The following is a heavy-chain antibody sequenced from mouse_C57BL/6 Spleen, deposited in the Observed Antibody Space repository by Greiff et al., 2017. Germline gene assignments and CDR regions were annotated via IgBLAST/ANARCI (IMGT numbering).Heavy chain of an antibody. CDR2: INPSSGYT. V-gene: IGHV1-7*01. Sequence: VQLQQSRAELAKPGASVKLSCKASGYTFTSYWMHWVKQRPGQGLEWIGYINPSSGYTKYNQKFKDKATLTADKSSSTAYMQLRSLTYEDSAVYYCAVVIYDGYYDWYFDVWGTGTTVTVSS. CDR1: GYTFTSYW. D-gene: IGHD2-3*01. CDR3: AVVIYDGYYDWYFDV. J-gene: IGHJ1*03.